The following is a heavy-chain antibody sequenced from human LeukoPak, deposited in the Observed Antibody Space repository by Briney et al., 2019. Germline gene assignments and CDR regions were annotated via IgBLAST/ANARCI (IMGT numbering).Heavy chain of an antibody. V-gene: IGHV1-2*02. J-gene: IGHJ3*02. Sequence: GASVKVSCKASGYTFTGYYMHWVRQAPGQGLEWMGWINPKTGVTDYAQKFQGRVTMTRDTSIRTAYMELSSLRSDDTAVYYCAREGVESYDDAFDIWGQGTMVTVSS. CDR2: INPKTGVT. D-gene: IGHD5-12*01. CDR3: AREGVESYDDAFDI. CDR1: GYTFTGYY.